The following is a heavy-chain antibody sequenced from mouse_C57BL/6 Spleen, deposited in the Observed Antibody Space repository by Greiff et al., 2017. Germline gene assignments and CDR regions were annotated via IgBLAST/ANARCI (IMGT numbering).Heavy chain of an antibody. V-gene: IGHV1-69*01. CDR1: GYTFTSYW. D-gene: IGHD1-1*01. Sequence: QVQLQQPGAELVMPGASVKLSCKASGYTFTSYWMHWVKQRPGQGLEWIGEIDPSDSYTNYNQKFKGKSTLTVDKSSSTAYMQLSSLTSEDSAVYYCARKGYYYGPMDYWGQGTSVTVSS. CDR3: ARKGYYYGPMDY. CDR2: IDPSDSYT. J-gene: IGHJ4*01.